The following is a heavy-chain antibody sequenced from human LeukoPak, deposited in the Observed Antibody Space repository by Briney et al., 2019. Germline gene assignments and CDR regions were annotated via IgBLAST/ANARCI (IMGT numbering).Heavy chain of an antibody. CDR3: ATLPLYYYDSSGARKDAFDI. CDR1: GYTLTELS. D-gene: IGHD3-22*01. J-gene: IGHJ3*02. V-gene: IGHV1-24*01. CDR2: FDPEDGET. Sequence: ASVKVSCKVSGYTLTELSMHWVRQAPGKGLEWMGGFDPEDGETIYAQKFQGRVTMTEDTSTDTAYMELSSLRSEDTAVYYCATLPLYYYDSSGARKDAFDIWGQGTMVTVSS.